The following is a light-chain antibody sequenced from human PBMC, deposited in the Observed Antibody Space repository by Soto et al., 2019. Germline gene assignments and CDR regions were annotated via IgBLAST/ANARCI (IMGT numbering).Light chain of an antibody. J-gene: IGLJ2*01. CDR1: SSDVGGYNH. Sequence: QSALTQPASVSGSPGQSITISCTGTSSDVGGYNHVSWYQQHPGKAPKLMIYDVSNRHSGVSNRFSGSKSGNTASLTISGLKDEDEADYYCSSYTSSTTVVFGGGTKLTVL. CDR2: DVS. V-gene: IGLV2-14*01. CDR3: SSYTSSTTVV.